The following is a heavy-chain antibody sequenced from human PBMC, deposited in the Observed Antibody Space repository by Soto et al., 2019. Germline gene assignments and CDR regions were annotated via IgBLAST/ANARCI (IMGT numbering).Heavy chain of an antibody. D-gene: IGHD3-10*01. CDR1: GFTFSTYA. J-gene: IGHJ4*02. Sequence: EVRLLESGGGLVQPGGSLRLSCSTSGFTFSTYAMNWVRQAPGKWLEWVSALSGSGGTTYYADPVRGRFTISRDNSKNTLFLQMNSLRAEDTALYYCAKQRADYGSGSDTYYFDFWGQGTLVTVSS. V-gene: IGHV3-23*01. CDR3: AKQRADYGSGSDTYYFDF. CDR2: LSGSGGTT.